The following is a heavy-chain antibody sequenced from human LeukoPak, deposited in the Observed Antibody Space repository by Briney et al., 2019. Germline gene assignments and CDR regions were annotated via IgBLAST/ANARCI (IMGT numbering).Heavy chain of an antibody. Sequence: ASVKVSFKASGYTFTGYYMHWVRQAPGQGLEWMGWINPNSGGTNYAQKFQGRVTMTRDTSISTAYMELGRLRSDDTAVYYCARDFPRYCSGGSCYSFGYWGQGTLVTVSS. D-gene: IGHD2-15*01. CDR1: GYTFTGYY. CDR3: ARDFPRYCSGGSCYSFGY. V-gene: IGHV1-2*02. CDR2: INPNSGGT. J-gene: IGHJ4*02.